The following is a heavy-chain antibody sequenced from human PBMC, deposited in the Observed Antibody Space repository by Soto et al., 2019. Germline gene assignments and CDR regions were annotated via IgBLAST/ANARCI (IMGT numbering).Heavy chain of an antibody. CDR3: ARTSRSTSSDK. Sequence: EVQLVGSGGGLVQPGGSLRLSCAASGFPSSSSWMSWVRQAPGKGLEWVANIKPDGSEKQYVDSLKGRFTISRDNAKNSLYLQMNSLRAEDTALYYCARTSRSTSSDKWGQGTLVTVSS. V-gene: IGHV3-7*01. D-gene: IGHD2-2*01. CDR2: IKPDGSEK. J-gene: IGHJ4*02. CDR1: GFPSSSSW.